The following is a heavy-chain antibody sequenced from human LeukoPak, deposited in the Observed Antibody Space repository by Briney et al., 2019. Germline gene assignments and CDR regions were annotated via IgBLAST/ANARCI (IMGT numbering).Heavy chain of an antibody. CDR1: GGSFSGYY. Sequence: PSETLSLTCAVYGGSFSGYYWSWIRQPPGKGLEWIGEINHSGSTNYNPSLKSQVTISVDTSKNQFSLKLSSVTAADTAVYYCARGRGDDILTGYYTPLDYWGQGTLVTVSS. CDR2: INHSGST. D-gene: IGHD3-9*01. V-gene: IGHV4-34*01. J-gene: IGHJ4*02. CDR3: ARGRGDDILTGYYTPLDY.